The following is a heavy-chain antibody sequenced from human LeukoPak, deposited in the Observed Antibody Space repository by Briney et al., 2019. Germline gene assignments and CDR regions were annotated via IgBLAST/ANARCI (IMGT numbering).Heavy chain of an antibody. CDR2: INHSGST. V-gene: IGHV4-34*01. D-gene: IGHD3-10*01. Sequence: SETLSLTCAVYGGSFSGYYWSWIRQPPGKGLEWIGEINHSGSTNYNPSLKSRVTISVDTSKNQFSLKLSSVTAADTAVYNCARGLVLWFGEATYNWFDPWGQGTLVTVSS. CDR1: GGSFSGYY. CDR3: ARGLVLWFGEATYNWFDP. J-gene: IGHJ5*02.